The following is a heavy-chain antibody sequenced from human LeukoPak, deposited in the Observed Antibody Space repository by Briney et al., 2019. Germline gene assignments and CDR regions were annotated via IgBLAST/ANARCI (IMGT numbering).Heavy chain of an antibody. D-gene: IGHD3-22*01. V-gene: IGHV3-33*06. Sequence: PGGSLRLSCAASGFTFSSYGMHWVRQAPGKGLEWVAVIWYDGSNKYYADSVKGRFTISRDNSKNTLYLQMNSLRAEDTAVYYCAKGEGAWGYYESSGEGYFDYWGQGTLSPSPQ. CDR1: GFTFSSYG. CDR2: IWYDGSNK. J-gene: IGHJ4*02. CDR3: AKGEGAWGYYESSGEGYFDY.